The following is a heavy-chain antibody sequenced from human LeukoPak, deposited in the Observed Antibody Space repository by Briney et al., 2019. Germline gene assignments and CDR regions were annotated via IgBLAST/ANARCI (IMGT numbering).Heavy chain of an antibody. CDR3: ARAYYYDSSGYYVHFDY. Sequence: GESLKISCKGSGYSFTSYWIGWVRQMPGKGLEWMGIIYPGDSDTRYSPSFQGQVTISAAKSISTAYLQWSSLKASDTAMYYCARAYYYDSSGYYVHFDYWGQGTLVTVSS. D-gene: IGHD3-22*01. CDR2: IYPGDSDT. V-gene: IGHV5-51*01. J-gene: IGHJ4*02. CDR1: GYSFTSYW.